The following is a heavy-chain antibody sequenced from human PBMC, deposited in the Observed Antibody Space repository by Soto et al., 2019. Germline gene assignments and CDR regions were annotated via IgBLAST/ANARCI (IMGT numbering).Heavy chain of an antibody. V-gene: IGHV3-11*01. J-gene: IGHJ4*02. CDR1: GFTFSDYY. CDR3: AISHSGWYRPLGY. CDR2: ISGSGSTI. Sequence: PGGSLRLSCAASGFTFSDYYMTWIRQAPGKGLDWLSSISGSGSTIYYADSVRGRFTISRDNAKNSLYLQMNSLRAEDTAVFYCAISHSGWYRPLGYWGQGTLVTVSS. D-gene: IGHD6-13*01.